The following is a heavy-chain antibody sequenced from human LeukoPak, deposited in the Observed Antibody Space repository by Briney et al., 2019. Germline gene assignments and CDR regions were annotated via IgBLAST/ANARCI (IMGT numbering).Heavy chain of an antibody. D-gene: IGHD6-13*01. CDR2: INPDSGGT. V-gene: IGHV1-2*02. CDR3: ARVALTAAGTMWANSHFDY. J-gene: IGHJ4*02. CDR1: GYTFTGYY. Sequence: ASVKVSCKASGYTFTGYYMRWVRQAPGQGLEWMGWINPDSGGTNYAQKFQGRVTMTRDTSISTAYMELGKLRSDDTAVYYCARVALTAAGTMWANSHFDYWGQGTLVTVSS.